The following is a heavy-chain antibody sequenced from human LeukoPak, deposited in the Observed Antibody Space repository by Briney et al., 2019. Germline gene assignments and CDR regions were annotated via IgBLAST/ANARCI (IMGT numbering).Heavy chain of an antibody. CDR2: IYYSGST. D-gene: IGHD1-7*01. J-gene: IGHJ4*02. CDR3: ARKQTGTMYDV. V-gene: IGHV4-31*03. Sequence: SQTLSLTCTLSGGSISSSGYYWSWIRQHSGKGLEWIGYIYYSGSTYYNPSRKSRVTISVDTSDNQFSLRLYSVTAADTAVYYCARKQTGTMYDVWGQGTLVTVSS. CDR1: GGSISSSGYY.